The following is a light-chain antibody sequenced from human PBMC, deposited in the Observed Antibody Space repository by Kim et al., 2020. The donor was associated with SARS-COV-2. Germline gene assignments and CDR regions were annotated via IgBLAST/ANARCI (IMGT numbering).Light chain of an antibody. J-gene: IGKJ5*01. CDR1: QSVTSNY. CDR2: DAS. V-gene: IGKV3D-20*01. CDR3: QQYGRSPIT. Sequence: SPRERATLSCGASQSVTSNYLAWHQQKPGLAPRLLIYDASTRATGIPDRFSGSGSGTDFTLTISRLEPEDFAVYYCQQYGRSPITFGQGTRLEIK.